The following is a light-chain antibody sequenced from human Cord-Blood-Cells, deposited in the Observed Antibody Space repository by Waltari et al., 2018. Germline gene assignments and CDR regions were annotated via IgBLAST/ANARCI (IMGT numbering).Light chain of an antibody. Sequence: QSALTQPASVSESPGQSIPIPCTGTSSYVGWYNHVSWYQQHPGKAPKLMIYDVSKRPSGVSNRFSGSKSGNTASLTISGLQAEDEADYYCSSYTSSSTWVFGGGTKLTVL. CDR1: SSYVGWYNH. CDR2: DVS. J-gene: IGLJ3*02. CDR3: SSYTSSSTWV. V-gene: IGLV2-14*01.